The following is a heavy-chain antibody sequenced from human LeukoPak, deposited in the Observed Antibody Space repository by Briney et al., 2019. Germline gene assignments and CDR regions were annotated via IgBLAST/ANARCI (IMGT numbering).Heavy chain of an antibody. CDR2: INQDGSEK. CDR1: GLTLSNYW. CDR3: ARDSRGYPY. Sequence: GGSPRLSCAASGLTLSNYWMTWVRQAPGKGLEWVANINQDGSEKNYVDSVKGRFTISRDNAKNSLYLEMNSLRAEDMGVYYCARDSRGYPYWGQGTLVTVSS. J-gene: IGHJ4*02. V-gene: IGHV3-7*05. D-gene: IGHD3-22*01.